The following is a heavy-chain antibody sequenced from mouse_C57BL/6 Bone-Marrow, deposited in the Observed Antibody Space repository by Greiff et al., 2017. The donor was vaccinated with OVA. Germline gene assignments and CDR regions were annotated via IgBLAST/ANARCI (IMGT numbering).Heavy chain of an antibody. CDR2: IYPGSGNT. D-gene: IGHD2-1*01. CDR1: GYTFTDYY. Sequence: QVHVKQSGAELVRPGASVKLSCKASGYTFTDYYINWVKQRPGQGLEWIARIYPGSGNTYYNEKFKGKATLTAEKSSSTAYMQLSSLTSEDSAVYFCARRLYGNYWYFDVWGTGTTVTVSS. V-gene: IGHV1-76*01. CDR3: ARRLYGNYWYFDV. J-gene: IGHJ1*03.